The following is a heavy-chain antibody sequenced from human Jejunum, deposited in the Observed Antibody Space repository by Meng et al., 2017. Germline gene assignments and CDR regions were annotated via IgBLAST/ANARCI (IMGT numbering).Heavy chain of an antibody. Sequence: VVLVESGGVLVQPGGSLRLACAASGFNFNSYWMHWVRQAPEKGLVWVSRIKSDGSTADYADSVKGRLTISRDNGKNMLYLQMNSLRAEDTAVYYCAKADSSGYYYDYWGQGILVTVSS. D-gene: IGHD3-22*01. CDR3: AKADSSGYYYDY. CDR2: IKSDGSTA. CDR1: GFNFNSYW. V-gene: IGHV3-74*01. J-gene: IGHJ4*02.